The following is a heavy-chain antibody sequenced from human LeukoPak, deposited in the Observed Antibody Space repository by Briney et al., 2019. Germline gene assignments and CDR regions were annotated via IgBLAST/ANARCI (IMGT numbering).Heavy chain of an antibody. J-gene: IGHJ5*02. V-gene: IGHV4-59*12. CDR2: IYYSGST. Sequence: SETLSLTCTVSGGSISSYYWSWIRQPPGKGLEWIGYIYYSGSTNYNPSLKSRVTVSVDTSKNQFSLKLSSVTAADTAVYYCASLCGGDCYPPAWGQGTLVTVSS. CDR1: GGSISSYY. D-gene: IGHD2-21*02. CDR3: ASLCGGDCYPPA.